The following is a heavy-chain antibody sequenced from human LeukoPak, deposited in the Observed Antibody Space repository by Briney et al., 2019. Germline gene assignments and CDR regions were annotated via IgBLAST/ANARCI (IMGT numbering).Heavy chain of an antibody. CDR1: GGSISSSSYY. D-gene: IGHD6-19*01. J-gene: IGHJ4*02. CDR3: ARRRSGWYYFDY. CDR2: IYYSGST. V-gene: IGHV4-39*01. Sequence: SETLSLTCTVSGGSISSSSYYWGWIRQPPGKGLEWIGSIYYSGSTYYNPSLKSRVTISVDTSKNQFSLKLSSVTAADTAVYYCARRRSGWYYFDYWGQGTLVTVSS.